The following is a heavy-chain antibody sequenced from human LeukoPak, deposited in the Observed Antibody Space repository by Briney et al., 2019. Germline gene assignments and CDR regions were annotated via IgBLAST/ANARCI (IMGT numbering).Heavy chain of an antibody. J-gene: IGHJ3*02. CDR1: GFTFSSYA. Sequence: GGSLRLSCAASGFTFSSYAMSWVRQAPGKGLEWVSAISGSGGSTYYADSVKGRFTISRDNSKNTLYLQMNSLRAEDTAVYYCAKVMELTYYYDSSGQPDAFDIWGQGTMVTVSS. D-gene: IGHD3-22*01. V-gene: IGHV3-23*01. CDR2: ISGSGGST. CDR3: AKVMELTYYYDSSGQPDAFDI.